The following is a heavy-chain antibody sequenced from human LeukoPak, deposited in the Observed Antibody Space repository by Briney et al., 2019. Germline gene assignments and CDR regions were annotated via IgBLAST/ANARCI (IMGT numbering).Heavy chain of an antibody. CDR2: IYYSGST. J-gene: IGHJ6*03. CDR3: ARITVTSGYYYYMDV. CDR1: GGSISSYY. D-gene: IGHD4-17*01. Sequence: PSETLSLTCTVSGGSISSYYWSWIRQPPGKGLEWIGYIYYSGSTNYNPSLKSRVTISVDTSKNQFSLKLSSVIAADTAVYYCARITVTSGYYYYMDVWGKGTTVTVSS. V-gene: IGHV4-59*01.